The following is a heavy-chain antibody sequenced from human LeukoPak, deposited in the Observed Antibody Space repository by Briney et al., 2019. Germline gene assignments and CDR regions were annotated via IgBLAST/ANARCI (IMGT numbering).Heavy chain of an antibody. V-gene: IGHV4-59*01. Sequence: SETLSLTCTVSGGSISSYYWSWIRQPPGKGLEWIGYIYYSGSTNYNPSLKSRVTISVDTSKNQFSLKLNSVTAADTAVYYCAREYYYDSSGYYVGAFDIWGQGTMVTVSS. CDR1: GGSISSYY. CDR2: IYYSGST. D-gene: IGHD3-22*01. CDR3: AREYYYDSSGYYVGAFDI. J-gene: IGHJ3*02.